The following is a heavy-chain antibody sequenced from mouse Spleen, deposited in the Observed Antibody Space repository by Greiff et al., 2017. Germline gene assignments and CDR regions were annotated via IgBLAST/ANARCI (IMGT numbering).Heavy chain of an antibody. CDR1: GYSITSGYY. CDR2: ISYDGSN. Sequence: EVKLMESGPGLVKPSQSLSLTCSVTGYSITSGYYWNWIRQFPGNKLEWMGYISYDGSNNYNPSLKNRISITRDTSKNQFFLKLNSVTTEDTATYYCARESPAWFAYWGQGTLVTVSA. J-gene: IGHJ3*01. V-gene: IGHV3-6*01. CDR3: ARESPAWFAY.